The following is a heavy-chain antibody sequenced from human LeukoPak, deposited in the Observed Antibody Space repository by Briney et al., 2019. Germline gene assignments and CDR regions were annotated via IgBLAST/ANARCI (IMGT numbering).Heavy chain of an antibody. V-gene: IGHV1-46*01. CDR3: ARDGPRLVVDY. J-gene: IGHJ4*02. D-gene: IGHD6-6*01. Sequence: ASVKVSCKASGYTFTGYYMHWVRQAPGQGLEWMGIINPSGGSTSYAQKFQGRVTMTRDTSTSTVYMELSSLRSEDTAVYYCARDGPRLVVDYWGQGTLVTVSS. CDR1: GYTFTGYY. CDR2: INPSGGST.